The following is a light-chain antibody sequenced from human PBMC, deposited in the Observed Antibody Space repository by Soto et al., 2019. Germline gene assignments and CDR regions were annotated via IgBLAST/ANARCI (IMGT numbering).Light chain of an antibody. CDR2: DVT. J-gene: IGLJ2*01. CDR3: TSYTSSSTLI. CDR1: NSDVGGYNY. Sequence: QSALTQPASVSGSPGQSITISCTGSNSDVGGYNYVSWYQYHPGKAPKLIIYDVTHRPSGVSNRFSGSKSGNTASLTISGLQAEDEADFYCTSYTSSSTLIFGGGTKLTVL. V-gene: IGLV2-14*03.